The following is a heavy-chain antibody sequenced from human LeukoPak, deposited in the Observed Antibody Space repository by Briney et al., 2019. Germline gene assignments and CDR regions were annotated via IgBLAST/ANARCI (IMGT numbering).Heavy chain of an antibody. V-gene: IGHV3-20*04. CDR2: INWNGGST. Sequence: GGSLRLSCAASGFTFSSYAMSWVRQAPGKGLEWVSGINWNGGSTGYADSVKGRFTISRDNAKNSLYLQMNSLRAEDTALYYCARAAYCGGDCYSDYYYYMDVWGKGTTVTVSS. CDR1: GFTFSSYA. CDR3: ARAAYCGGDCYSDYYYYMDV. D-gene: IGHD2-21*02. J-gene: IGHJ6*03.